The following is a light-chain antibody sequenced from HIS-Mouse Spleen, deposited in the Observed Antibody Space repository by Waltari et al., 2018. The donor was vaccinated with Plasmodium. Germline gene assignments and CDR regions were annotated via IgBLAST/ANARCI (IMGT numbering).Light chain of an antibody. CDR2: DVS. CDR1: SRDVGGYNY. J-gene: IGLJ2*01. CDR3: CSYAGVYAWV. Sequence: QSALTQPRSVSGSPGQSVTISCTGPSRDVGGYNYVSGYQQHPGKAPKLMIYDVSKRPSGVPDRFSGSKSCNSASLAFSGLQAEDEADYSCCSYAGVYAWVFGGGTKLTVL. V-gene: IGLV2-11*01.